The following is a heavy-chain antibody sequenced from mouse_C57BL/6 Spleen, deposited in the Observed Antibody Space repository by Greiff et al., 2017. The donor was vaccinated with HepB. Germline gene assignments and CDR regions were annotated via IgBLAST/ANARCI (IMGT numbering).Heavy chain of an antibody. CDR3: ARQDYYGSLYFDY. Sequence: EVNLVESGGGLVKPGGSLKLSCAASGFTFSDYGMHWVRQAPEKGLEWVAYISSGSSTIYYADTVKGRFTISRDNAKNTLFLQMTSLRSEDTAMYYCARQDYYGSLYFDYWGQGTTLTVSS. D-gene: IGHD1-1*01. CDR1: GFTFSDYG. J-gene: IGHJ2*01. CDR2: ISSGSSTI. V-gene: IGHV5-17*01.